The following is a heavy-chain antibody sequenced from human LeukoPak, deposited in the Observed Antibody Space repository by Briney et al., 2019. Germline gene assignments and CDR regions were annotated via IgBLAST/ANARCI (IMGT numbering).Heavy chain of an antibody. D-gene: IGHD3-10*01. Sequence: SETLSLTCSVSGGSITSNNNYWGWIRQSPGKGLEWIGSVFYTGATYFNSSLKSRLTISVDVSENQFSLKLSSVTAADTAVYYCARPGVDYDRRSGAFDIWGQGTMVTVSS. CDR3: ARPGVDYDRRSGAFDI. CDR1: GGSITSNNNY. J-gene: IGHJ3*02. V-gene: IGHV4-39*01. CDR2: VFYTGAT.